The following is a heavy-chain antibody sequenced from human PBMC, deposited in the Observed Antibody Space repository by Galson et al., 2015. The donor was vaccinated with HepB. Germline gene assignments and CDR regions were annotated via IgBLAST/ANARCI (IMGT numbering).Heavy chain of an antibody. V-gene: IGHV3-23*01. J-gene: IGHJ4*02. Sequence: SLRLSCAASGFDFSTHAMSWVRQAPGKGLEWVSTITGGGSTNYAESVTGRFTISRDNSENTVYLQMSRLRPEDTAVYYCAKGTQRRLTTMTSHNYFDYWGQGTLVAVSS. CDR3: AKGTQRRLTTMTSHNYFDY. CDR1: GFDFSTHA. CDR2: ITGGGST. D-gene: IGHD4-17*01.